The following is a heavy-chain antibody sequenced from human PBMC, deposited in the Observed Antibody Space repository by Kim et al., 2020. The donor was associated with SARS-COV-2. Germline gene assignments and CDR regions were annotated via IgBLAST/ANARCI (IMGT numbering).Heavy chain of an antibody. CDR3: AERSIVETRWAFDI. CDR2: ISGISGNT. Sequence: GGSLRLSCAASGLTFSSSAMTWVRQAPGKGLEWVSVISGISGNTYYADSVKGRFTISRDNSKNTLYLQMNSLRAEDTAVYSCAERSIVETRWAFDIWGQG. CDR1: GLTFSSSA. V-gene: IGHV3-23*01. D-gene: IGHD1-26*01. J-gene: IGHJ3*02.